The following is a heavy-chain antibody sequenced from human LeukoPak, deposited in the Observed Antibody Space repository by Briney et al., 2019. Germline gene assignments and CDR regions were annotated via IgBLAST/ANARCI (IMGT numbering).Heavy chain of an antibody. D-gene: IGHD3-3*01. J-gene: IGHJ5*02. Sequence: SETLSLTXTVSGGSISSSSYYWGWIRQPPGKGLGWIGSIYYSGSAYYKPSLKSRVTISVDTSKNQFSLKLSAVTAADTAVYYCARHHYDFWSCYWGGTYNWFDPWGQGTLVTVSS. CDR2: IYYSGSA. CDR1: GGSISSSSYY. CDR3: ARHHYDFWSCYWGGTYNWFDP. V-gene: IGHV4-39*01.